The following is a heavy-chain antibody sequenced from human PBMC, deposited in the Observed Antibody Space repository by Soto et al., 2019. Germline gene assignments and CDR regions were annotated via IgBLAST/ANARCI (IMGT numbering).Heavy chain of an antibody. Sequence: NPSETLSLTCTVSGGSISSYYWSWIRQPPGKGLEWIGYIYYSGSTNYNPSLKSRVTISVDTSKNQFSLKLSSVTAADTAVYYCARRFSGWYLWFDPWGQGTLVTVSS. D-gene: IGHD6-19*01. J-gene: IGHJ5*02. CDR2: IYYSGST. CDR1: GGSISSYY. CDR3: ARRFSGWYLWFDP. V-gene: IGHV4-59*01.